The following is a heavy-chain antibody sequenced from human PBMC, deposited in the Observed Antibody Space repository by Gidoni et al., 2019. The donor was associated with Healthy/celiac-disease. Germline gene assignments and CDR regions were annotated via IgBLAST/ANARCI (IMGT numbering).Heavy chain of an antibody. J-gene: IGHJ5*02. V-gene: IGHV1-8*01. Sequence: KFQGRVTMTRNTSISTAYMELSSLRSEDTAVYYCARRGRRNNWFDPWGQGTLVTVSS. CDR3: ARRGRRNNWFDP. D-gene: IGHD3-10*01.